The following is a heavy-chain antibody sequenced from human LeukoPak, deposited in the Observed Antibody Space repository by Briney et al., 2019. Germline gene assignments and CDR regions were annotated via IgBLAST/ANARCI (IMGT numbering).Heavy chain of an antibody. D-gene: IGHD3-10*01. J-gene: IGHJ4*02. V-gene: IGHV1-8*01. Sequence: ASVKVSCKASGYTFTTCDINWVRQAPGQGLEWMGWMNPNSGNTGHAQKFQGRVTMTRDTSINTAYMELSSLRSDDTAVYYCARSSGSFYNPSDYWGQGTLVIVSS. CDR1: GYTFTTCD. CDR3: ARSSGSFYNPSDY. CDR2: MNPNSGNT.